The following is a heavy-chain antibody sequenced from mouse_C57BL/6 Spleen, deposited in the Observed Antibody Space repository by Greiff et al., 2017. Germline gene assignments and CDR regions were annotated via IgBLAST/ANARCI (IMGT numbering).Heavy chain of an antibody. J-gene: IGHJ1*03. CDR3: ASPDYYGSNWYFDV. CDR1: GYSFTSGYY. V-gene: IGHV3-6*01. Sequence: EVQLVESGPGLVKPSQSLSLTCSVTGYSFTSGYYWYWIRQCPGNKLEWMGYISYDGSNNYNPSLKNRISSTRDPSKNQFFLKLNSVTTEDTATYYGASPDYYGSNWYFDVWGTGTTVTVAS. CDR2: ISYDGSN. D-gene: IGHD1-1*01.